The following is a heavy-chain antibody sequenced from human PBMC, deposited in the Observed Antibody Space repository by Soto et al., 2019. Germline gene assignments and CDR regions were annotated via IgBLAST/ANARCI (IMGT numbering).Heavy chain of an antibody. V-gene: IGHV3-66*01. D-gene: IGHD2-8*01. Sequence: EVQLVESGGGLVQPGGSLRLSCAASGFTVSSNYMSWVRQAPGKGLEWVSVIYSGGSTYYADSVKGRFTISRDNSKTTLYLQMNSLRAEDTAVYYCAWGVCTNGVCYKAEYFQHWGQGTLVTVSS. J-gene: IGHJ1*01. CDR1: GFTVSSNY. CDR2: IYSGGST. CDR3: AWGVCTNGVCYKAEYFQH.